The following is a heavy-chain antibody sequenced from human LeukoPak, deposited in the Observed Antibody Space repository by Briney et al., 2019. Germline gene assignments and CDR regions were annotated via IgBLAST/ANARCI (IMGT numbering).Heavy chain of an antibody. Sequence: GGSLRLSCAASGFTFSSYEMNWVRQAPGKGLEWVSYISNSGSTMHYAGSVKGRFTISRDNAKNSLYLQMNSLRADGTAVYYCARHLEQWPDYWGQGTLVTVSS. J-gene: IGHJ4*02. D-gene: IGHD6-19*01. V-gene: IGHV3-48*03. CDR1: GFTFSSYE. CDR3: ARHLEQWPDY. CDR2: ISNSGSTM.